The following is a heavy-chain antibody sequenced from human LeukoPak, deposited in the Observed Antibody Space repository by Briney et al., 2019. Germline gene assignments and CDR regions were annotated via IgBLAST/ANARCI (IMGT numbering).Heavy chain of an antibody. CDR2: INHSGST. V-gene: IGHV4-34*01. D-gene: IGHD3-22*01. CDR3: ARGLGDSSGYYFDY. CDR1: GGSFSGYY. J-gene: IGHJ4*02. Sequence: SETLSLTCAVYGGSFSGYYWSWIRQPPGKRLEWIGEINHSGSTNYNPSLKSRVTISVDTSKNQFSLKLSSVTAADTAVYYCARGLGDSSGYYFDYWGQGTLVTVSS.